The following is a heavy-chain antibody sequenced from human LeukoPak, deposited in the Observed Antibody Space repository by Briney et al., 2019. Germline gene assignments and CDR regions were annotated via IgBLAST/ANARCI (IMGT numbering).Heavy chain of an antibody. V-gene: IGHV1-2*02. Sequence: GASVKVSCKASGYTFTSYGISWVRQAPGQGLEWMGWINPNSYYTFYAQKFQGRVTLTRDTSISTVYMELTTLTSDDTALYYCAVAPGDYWGQGTLVSVSA. CDR3: AVAPGDY. J-gene: IGHJ4*02. D-gene: IGHD2-21*01. CDR2: INPNSYYT. CDR1: GYTFTSYG.